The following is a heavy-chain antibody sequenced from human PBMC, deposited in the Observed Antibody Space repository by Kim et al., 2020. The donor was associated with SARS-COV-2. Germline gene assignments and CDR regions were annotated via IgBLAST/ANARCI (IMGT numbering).Heavy chain of an antibody. J-gene: IGHJ4*02. Sequence: SVKVSCKASGGTFSSYAISWVRQAPGQGLEWMGGIIPIFGTANYAQKFQGRVTITADESTSTAYMELSSLRSEDTAVYYCAGVGNLWVGTDYWGQGTLVTVSS. CDR1: GGTFSSYA. CDR2: IIPIFGTA. CDR3: AGVGNLWVGTDY. D-gene: IGHD2-15*01. V-gene: IGHV1-69*13.